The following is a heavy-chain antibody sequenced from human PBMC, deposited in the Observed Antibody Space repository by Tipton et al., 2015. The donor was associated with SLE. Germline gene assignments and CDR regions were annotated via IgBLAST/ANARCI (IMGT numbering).Heavy chain of an antibody. CDR2: IWYDGSNK. D-gene: IGHD3-16*01. CDR3: ARGRGGGFLDY. J-gene: IGHJ4*02. Sequence: SLRLSCAASGFTFSTSAMHWVRQAPGKGLEWVGVIWYDGSNKFYADSVKGRFTISRDNSKNTVSLQMNSLRVEDTAVYFCARGRGGGFLDYWGQGTLVTVSS. CDR1: GFTFSTSA. V-gene: IGHV3-33*01.